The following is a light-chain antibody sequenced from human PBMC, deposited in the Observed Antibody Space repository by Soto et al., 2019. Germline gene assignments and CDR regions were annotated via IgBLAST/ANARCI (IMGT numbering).Light chain of an antibody. CDR3: QAYDNALGSSEA. V-gene: IGLV1-40*01. Sequence: QSVLTRLPSVSGAPGQRVTISCTGSSFNIGAGYDVHWYQQFPGTAPKLLIYANNNRPSGVPERFSGSRSGASASLAITGLQAEDEADYYCQAYDNALGSSEAFGGGTKVTVL. CDR2: ANN. CDR1: SFNIGAGYD. J-gene: IGLJ2*01.